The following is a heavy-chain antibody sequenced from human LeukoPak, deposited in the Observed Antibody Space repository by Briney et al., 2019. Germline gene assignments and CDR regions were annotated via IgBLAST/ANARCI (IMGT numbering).Heavy chain of an antibody. CDR1: GFTVNSNY. Sequence: GGSLRLSCAASGFTVNSNYMSWVRQAPGKGLEWVSAISAGADSTYYADSVQGRFTISRDNSKNTLFLQMSGLRAEDTAVYFCARGAYGDYDSWGQGTLVTVSS. J-gene: IGHJ5*01. CDR3: ARGAYGDYDS. V-gene: IGHV3-23*01. CDR2: ISAGADST. D-gene: IGHD4-17*01.